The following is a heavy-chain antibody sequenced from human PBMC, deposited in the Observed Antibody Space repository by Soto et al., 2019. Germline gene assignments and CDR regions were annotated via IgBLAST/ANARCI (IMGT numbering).Heavy chain of an antibody. Sequence: QVELQESGPGLVRPSETLFLTCTVSGGSLNNSFYFWSWIRQPPGKGLEWIGYIHYFGSTKYNPSLESRVVISVDTSKNQFSLKVPSVTAADTAMYFCARGGSYVGFDAWGQGARVTVSP. V-gene: IGHV4-61*01. CDR2: IHYFGST. D-gene: IGHD1-26*01. CDR1: GGSLNNSFYF. CDR3: ARGGSYVGFDA. J-gene: IGHJ4*02.